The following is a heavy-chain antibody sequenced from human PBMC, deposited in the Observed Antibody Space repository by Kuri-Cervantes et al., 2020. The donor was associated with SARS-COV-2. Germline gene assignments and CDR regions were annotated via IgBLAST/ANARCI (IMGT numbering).Heavy chain of an antibody. CDR3: AREGMVTRSTN. CDR2: IYTSGSP. CDR1: GGSISSYY. D-gene: IGHD5-18*01. V-gene: IGHV4-4*07. Sequence: SETLSLTCTVSGGSISSYYWSWIRQPAGKGLEWIGRIYTSGSPNYIPSLKSRVTMSVDTSKNQFSLKLSSVTAADTAVYYCAREGMVTRSTNWGQGTLVTVSS. J-gene: IGHJ4*02.